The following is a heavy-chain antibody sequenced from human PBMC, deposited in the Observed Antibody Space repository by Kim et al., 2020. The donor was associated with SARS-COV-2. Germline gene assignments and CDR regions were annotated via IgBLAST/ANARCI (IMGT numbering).Heavy chain of an antibody. J-gene: IGHJ2*01. CDR3: ARDQIGAAAGVDFDL. D-gene: IGHD6-13*01. Sequence: ASVKVSCKASGYTFTGYYMHWVRQAPGQGLEWMGWINPNSGGTNYAQKFQGRVTMTRDTSISTAYMELSRLRSDDTAVYYCARDQIGAAAGVDFDLWGRGTLVTVSS. CDR2: INPNSGGT. V-gene: IGHV1-2*02. CDR1: GYTFTGYY.